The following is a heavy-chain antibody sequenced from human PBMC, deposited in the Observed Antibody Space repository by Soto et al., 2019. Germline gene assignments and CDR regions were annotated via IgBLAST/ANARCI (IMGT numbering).Heavy chain of an antibody. CDR3: ARNNGNDRLDN. CDR1: GFSFSSYG. V-gene: IGHV3-33*01. J-gene: IGHJ4*02. Sequence: QVQLVESGGGVVQPGESLILSCAASGFSFSSYGMHWVRQAPGKGLEWVAIIWYDGSNKYYADSVKGRFTISRDQSKNTVYLQMNSLRAEDTALYHCARNNGNDRLDNWGQGTRVTVSS. CDR2: IWYDGSNK. D-gene: IGHD1-20*01.